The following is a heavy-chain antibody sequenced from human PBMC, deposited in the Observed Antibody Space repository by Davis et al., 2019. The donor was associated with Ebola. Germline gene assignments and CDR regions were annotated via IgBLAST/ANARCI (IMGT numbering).Heavy chain of an antibody. CDR1: GFTFSSYA. J-gene: IGHJ4*02. CDR2: ISGSGGST. D-gene: IGHD4-23*01. V-gene: IGHV3-23*01. Sequence: RGSLRLSCAASGFTFSSYAMSWVRQAPGKGLEWVSAISGSGGSTYYADSVKGRFTISRDNSKNTLYLQMNSLRAEDTAVYYCAKDPRRYPTVAIDYGGQGTLVTVSS. CDR3: AKDPRRYPTVAIDY.